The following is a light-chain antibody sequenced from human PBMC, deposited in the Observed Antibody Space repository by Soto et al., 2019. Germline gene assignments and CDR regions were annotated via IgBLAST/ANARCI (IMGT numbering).Light chain of an antibody. CDR2: RTS. J-gene: IGKJ1*01. CDR3: HHYGSSPRT. V-gene: IGKV3-20*01. CDR1: QSVSSTY. Sequence: EIVLTQSPGPLSLSPGERATLSCRASQSVSSTYLAWYQQKPGQAPRLLIYRTSTRATGIPDRFSGSGSGTDFTLTISRLEPEDFAVYYCHHYGSSPRTFGQGTKVDIK.